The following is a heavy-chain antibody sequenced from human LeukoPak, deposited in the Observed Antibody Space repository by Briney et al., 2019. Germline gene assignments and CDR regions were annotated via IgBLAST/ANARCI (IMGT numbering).Heavy chain of an antibody. V-gene: IGHV3-21*01. CDR1: GFTFSTYT. Sequence: GGSLRLSCAASGFTFSTYTMHWVRQAPGKGLEWVSSISISGTSMYYADSVKGRFTISRDNAENSLFLQMHSLRAEDTAVYYCARPSRSGYSSGWPDYWGQGTLVTVSS. CDR3: ARPSRSGYSSGWPDY. J-gene: IGHJ4*02. CDR2: ISISGTSM. D-gene: IGHD6-25*01.